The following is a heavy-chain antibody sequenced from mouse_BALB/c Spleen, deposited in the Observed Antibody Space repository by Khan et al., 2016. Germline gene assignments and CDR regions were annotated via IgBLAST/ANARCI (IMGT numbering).Heavy chain of an antibody. CDR1: GYSITRDYA. J-gene: IGHJ3*01. CDR2: ISYSGST. V-gene: IGHV3-2*02. CDR3: ARGDGYPWFAY. Sequence: EVELVESGPGLVKPSQSLSLTCTVTGYSITRDYAWNWIRQFPGNKLEWMGYISYSGSTSYNPSLKSRISITRDTSKNQLFLQLNSVTTEDTATYYCARGDGYPWFAYWGQGTLVTVSA. D-gene: IGHD2-3*01.